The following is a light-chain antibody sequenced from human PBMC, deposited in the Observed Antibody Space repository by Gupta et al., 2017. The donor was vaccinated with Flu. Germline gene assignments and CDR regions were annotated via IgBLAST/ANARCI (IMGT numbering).Light chain of an antibody. CDR1: QSIGVD. CDR2: DAS. J-gene: IGKJ5*01. Sequence: PLILSVSPGEGVTLSCRASQSIGVDLAWYQQKPGQAPRPLIYDASFRATGVPVRFSAGGSGTEFTLSINSLQPEDFAVYYCQQFNNWPFTFGQGTRLDIK. CDR3: QQFNNWPFT. V-gene: IGKV3-15*01.